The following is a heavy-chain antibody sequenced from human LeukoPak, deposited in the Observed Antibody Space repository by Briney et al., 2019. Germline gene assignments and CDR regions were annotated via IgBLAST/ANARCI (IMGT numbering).Heavy chain of an antibody. Sequence: GGSLRLSCAASGFRFTGYWMTWVRQAPGKGLEWVARLHPDGSERNYVGSVEGRFTVSGDNAKNSLYLQMNSLRVEDTAVYYCTRGGYSFDYLGQGTLVAVSS. D-gene: IGHD5-12*01. CDR3: TRGGYSFDY. J-gene: IGHJ4*02. V-gene: IGHV3-7*01. CDR2: LHPDGSER. CDR1: GFRFTGYW.